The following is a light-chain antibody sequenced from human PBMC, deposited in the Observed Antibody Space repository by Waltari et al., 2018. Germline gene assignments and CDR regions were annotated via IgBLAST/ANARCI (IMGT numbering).Light chain of an antibody. CDR2: EVT. Sequence: QSVLTQPPSATGSPGQSVTISCTGTNSDVGAYNYVSWYQQHPGKVPKRLIYEVTKRPSGVPDRFSGSKSGNTASLTVSGLQADDEADYYGSSYAHNNHFVFGTGTKVTVL. J-gene: IGLJ1*01. CDR1: NSDVGAYNY. V-gene: IGLV2-8*01. CDR3: SSYAHNNHFV.